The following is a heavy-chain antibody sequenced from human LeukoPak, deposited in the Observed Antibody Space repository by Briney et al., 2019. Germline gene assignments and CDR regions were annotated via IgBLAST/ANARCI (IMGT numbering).Heavy chain of an antibody. Sequence: SETLSLTCTVSGGSISSGSYYWNWIRQSPGKGLEWIGRIYTSGSTNYNPSLKSRVTISVDTSKNQFSLKLSSMTAADTAVYYCARDRREWELLSPFDYWGQGTLVTVSS. D-gene: IGHD1-26*01. CDR1: GGSISSGSYY. V-gene: IGHV4-61*02. CDR2: IYTSGST. J-gene: IGHJ4*02. CDR3: ARDRREWELLSPFDY.